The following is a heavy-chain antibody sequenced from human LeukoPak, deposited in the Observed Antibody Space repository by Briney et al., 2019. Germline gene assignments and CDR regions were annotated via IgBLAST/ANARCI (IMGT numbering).Heavy chain of an antibody. CDR3: ARGWFGELFDY. V-gene: IGHV4-59*01. Sequence: SETLSLTCTVSGGSIRSYYWGWIRQPPGKGLEWIGYIYYSGSTNYNPSLKSRVTISVDTSKNQFSLKLSSVTAADTAVYYCARGWFGELFDYWGQGTLVTVSS. J-gene: IGHJ4*02. CDR1: GGSIRSYY. CDR2: IYYSGST. D-gene: IGHD3-10*01.